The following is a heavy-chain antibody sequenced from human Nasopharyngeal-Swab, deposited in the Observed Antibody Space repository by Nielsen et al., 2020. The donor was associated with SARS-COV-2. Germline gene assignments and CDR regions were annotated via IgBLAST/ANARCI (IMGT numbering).Heavy chain of an antibody. CDR3: AKFKIQLWPFDY. Sequence: GASLKISCAASGFTFSSYAMSWVRQAPGKGLEWVSAISGSGGSTYYADSVKGRFTISRDNSKNTLYLQMNSLRAEDTAVYYCAKFKIQLWPFDYWGQGTLVTVSS. V-gene: IGHV3-23*01. CDR1: GFTFSSYA. J-gene: IGHJ4*02. D-gene: IGHD5-18*01. CDR2: ISGSGGST.